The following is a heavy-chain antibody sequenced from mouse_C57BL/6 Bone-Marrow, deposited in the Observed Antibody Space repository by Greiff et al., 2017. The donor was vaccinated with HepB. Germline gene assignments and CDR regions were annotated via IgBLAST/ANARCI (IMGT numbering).Heavy chain of an antibody. J-gene: IGHJ4*01. V-gene: IGHV1-26*01. CDR2: INPNNGGT. CDR3: ARRTPPYYYAMDY. Sequence: VQLQQSGPELVKPGASVKISCKASGYTFTDYYMNWVKQSHGKSLEWIGDINPNNGGTSYNQKFKGKATLTVDKSSSTAYMELRSLTSEDSAVYYCARRTPPYYYAMDYWGQGTSVTGSS. CDR1: GYTFTDYY.